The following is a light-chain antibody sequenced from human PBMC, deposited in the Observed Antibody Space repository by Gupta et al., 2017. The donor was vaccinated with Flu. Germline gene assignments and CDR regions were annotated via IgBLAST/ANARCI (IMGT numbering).Light chain of an antibody. CDR2: EVS. V-gene: IGLV2-14*01. CDR1: SSGGGGYNY. J-gene: IGLJ1*01. CDR3: SSYTSTTTPGV. Sequence: QSALTQPASVSGSSGQSIPISCTGTSSGGGGYNYVSWYQQHPGKAPKLMIYEVSNRPSGGANRSSGSKSGNTASLTITGPHYDDEADYFCSSYTSTTTPGVFGTGTRVTVL.